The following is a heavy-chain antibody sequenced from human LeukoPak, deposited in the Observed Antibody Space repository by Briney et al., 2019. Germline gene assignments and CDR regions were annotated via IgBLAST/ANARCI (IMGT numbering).Heavy chain of an antibody. Sequence: GRSLRLSCAASGFTFSDYGMHWVRQAPGKGLEWVAVIWYDGSNKYYADSVKGRFTISRDNSRNTLYLQMNSLRAEDTAVYYCAKGNYYDSSGYFDYWGQGTLVTVSS. CDR1: GFTFSDYG. CDR3: AKGNYYDSSGYFDY. V-gene: IGHV3-33*06. D-gene: IGHD3-22*01. CDR2: IWYDGSNK. J-gene: IGHJ4*02.